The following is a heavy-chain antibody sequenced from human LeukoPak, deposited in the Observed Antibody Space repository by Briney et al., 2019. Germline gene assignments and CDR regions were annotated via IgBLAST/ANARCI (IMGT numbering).Heavy chain of an antibody. CDR2: VSSDERTT. D-gene: IGHD5-12*01. CDR3: ATRPDGNDVPYFDY. CDR1: GFSFSSYW. V-gene: IGHV3-74*01. J-gene: IGHJ4*02. Sequence: TGGSLRLSCAASGFSFSSYWMHWVRQAPGEGLVWVSRVSSDERTTSYADSVKGRFTASRDNAKNTVYLQMNSLRAEDTAVYYCATRPDGNDVPYFDYWGQGTLVTVSS.